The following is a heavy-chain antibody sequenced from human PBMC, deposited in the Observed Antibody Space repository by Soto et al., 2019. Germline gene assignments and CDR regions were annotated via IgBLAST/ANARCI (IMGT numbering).Heavy chain of an antibody. CDR1: GYTFTSYY. CDR2: INPSGGST. D-gene: IGHD2-2*01. Sequence: QVQLVQSGAEVKKPGASVKVSCKASGYTFTSYYMHWVRQAPGQGLEWMGIINPSGGSTSYAQKFQGRVTMTRDTSTSTVYMELSSLRSDDTAVYYCATPRGYCSSTSCYEGYYYYYGMDVWVQGTTVTVSS. CDR3: ATPRGYCSSTSCYEGYYYYYGMDV. J-gene: IGHJ6*02. V-gene: IGHV1-46*01.